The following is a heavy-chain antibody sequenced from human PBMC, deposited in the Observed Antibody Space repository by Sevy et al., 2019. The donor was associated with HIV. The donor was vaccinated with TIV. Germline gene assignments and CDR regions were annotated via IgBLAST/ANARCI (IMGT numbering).Heavy chain of an antibody. CDR2: NIPILGTV. CDR1: GGTFSSYG. V-gene: IGHV1-69*13. J-gene: IGHJ4*02. D-gene: IGHD6-19*01. Sequence: ASVKVSCKASGGTFSSYGISWVRQAPGQGLEWMGGNIPILGTVNYAQKFQGRVTITADESTKTAYMELSSLRSEDTAVYYCARGGGNGWYYFDYWGQETPVTVSS. CDR3: ARGGGNGWYYFDY.